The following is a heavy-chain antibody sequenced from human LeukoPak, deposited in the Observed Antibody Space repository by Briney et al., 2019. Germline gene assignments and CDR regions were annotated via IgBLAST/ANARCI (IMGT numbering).Heavy chain of an antibody. CDR1: GGSISSGDYY. CDR3: ARTLLITYNAFDI. CDR2: IYYSGST. D-gene: IGHD1-14*01. Sequence: PSQTLSLTCTVSGGSISSGDYYWSWIRQPPGKGLEWIGYIYYSGSTYYNPSLKSRVTISVDTSKNQFSLKLSSVTAADTAVYYCARTLLITYNAFDIWGQGTMVTVSS. J-gene: IGHJ3*02. V-gene: IGHV4-30-4*08.